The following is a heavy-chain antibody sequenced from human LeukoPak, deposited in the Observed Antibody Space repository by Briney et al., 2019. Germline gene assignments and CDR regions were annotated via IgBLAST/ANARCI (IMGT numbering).Heavy chain of an antibody. Sequence: GESLKISCKGSGYSFTNYWIGWVRQMPGKGLEWMGSIYPSDSDTRYSPSFQGQVTISAGKSISTAYLQWSSLKASDTAMFYCARRYCSGGSCNFDYWGQGTLVTVSS. V-gene: IGHV5-51*01. J-gene: IGHJ4*02. CDR2: IYPSDSDT. CDR3: ARRYCSGGSCNFDY. D-gene: IGHD2-15*01. CDR1: GYSFTNYW.